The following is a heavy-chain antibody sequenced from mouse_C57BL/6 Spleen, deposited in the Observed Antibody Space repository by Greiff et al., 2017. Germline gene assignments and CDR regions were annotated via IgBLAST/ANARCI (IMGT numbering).Heavy chain of an antibody. CDR2: IYPGDGDT. D-gene: IGHD2-4*01. Sequence: VQLQQSGPELVKPGASVKISCKASGYAFSSSWMNWVKPRPGKGLEWIGRIYPGDGDTNYNGKFKGKATLTADKSSSTAYMQLSSLTSEDSAVYFCARDDYDVFAYWGQGTLVTVSA. CDR1: GYAFSSSW. CDR3: ARDDYDVFAY. V-gene: IGHV1-82*01. J-gene: IGHJ3*01.